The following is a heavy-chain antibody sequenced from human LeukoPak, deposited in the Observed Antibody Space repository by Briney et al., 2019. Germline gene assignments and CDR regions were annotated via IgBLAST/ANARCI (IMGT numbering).Heavy chain of an antibody. D-gene: IGHD1-26*01. CDR2: IRQDGNEK. Sequence: GGSLRLSCAASGFTFSSFWMTWVRQAPGKGLEWVANIRQDGNEKFYVDSVKGRFTISRDNSKNTLSLQMNGLRPEDTAVYYCAKSWGSTRPYYNYMDVWGKGTTVTVSS. CDR1: GFTFSSFW. J-gene: IGHJ6*03. V-gene: IGHV3-7*03. CDR3: AKSWGSTRPYYNYMDV.